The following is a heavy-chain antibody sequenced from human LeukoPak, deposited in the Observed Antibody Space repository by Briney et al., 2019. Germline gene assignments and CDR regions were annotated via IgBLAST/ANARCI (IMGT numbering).Heavy chain of an antibody. D-gene: IGHD2-15*01. Sequence: PSETLSLTCTVSGGSISSSSYYWAWIRQPPGKGLEWIGSIYYSGSTYYNPSLRSRVTISVDTSKNQFSLKLSSVTAADTAVYYCARGVWYCSGGSCYKYYYYYMDVWGKGTTVTVSS. J-gene: IGHJ6*03. CDR1: GGSISSSSYY. CDR2: IYYSGST. CDR3: ARGVWYCSGGSCYKYYYYYMDV. V-gene: IGHV4-39*01.